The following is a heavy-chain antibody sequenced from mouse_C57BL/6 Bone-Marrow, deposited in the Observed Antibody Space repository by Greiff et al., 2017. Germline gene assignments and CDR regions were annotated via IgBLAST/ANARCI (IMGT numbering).Heavy chain of an antibody. V-gene: IGHV1-59*01. CDR1: GYTFTSYW. CDR2: IDPSASYT. J-gene: IGHJ4*01. CDR3: ARLWSYYAMDY. Sequence: QVQLKQPGAELVRPGTSVKLSCKASGYTFTSYWMHWVKQRPGQGLEWIGVIDPSASYTNYNQKFKGKATLTVDTSSSTAYMQLSSLTSEDSAVYYCARLWSYYAMDYWGQGTSVTVSS.